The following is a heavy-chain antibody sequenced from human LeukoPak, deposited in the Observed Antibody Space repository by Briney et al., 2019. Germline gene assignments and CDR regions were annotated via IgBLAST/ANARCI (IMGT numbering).Heavy chain of an antibody. Sequence: ASVKVSCKASGYTFTSYGISWVRQAPGQGLEWMGWISAYNGNTNYAQKLQGRVTMTTDTSTSTAYMELSSLRSEDTAVYYCARDWGYASGSPTFDYWGQGTLVTVSS. CDR2: ISAYNGNT. CDR1: GYTFTSYG. CDR3: ARDWGYASGSPTFDY. J-gene: IGHJ4*02. D-gene: IGHD3-10*01. V-gene: IGHV1-18*01.